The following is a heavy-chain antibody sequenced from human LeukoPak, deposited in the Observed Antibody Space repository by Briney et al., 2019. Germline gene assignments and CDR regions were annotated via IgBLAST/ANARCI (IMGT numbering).Heavy chain of an antibody. J-gene: IGHJ6*02. V-gene: IGHV4-38-2*02. Sequence: SETLSLTCTVSGYSISSGYYWGWIRQPPGKGLEWIGSIYHSGSTYYNPSLKSRVTISVDTSKNQFSLKLSSVTAADTAVYYCARHTRTNYDILTGYLVGYGMDVWGQGTTVTVSS. CDR3: ARHTRTNYDILTGYLVGYGMDV. CDR2: IYHSGST. CDR1: GYSISSGYY. D-gene: IGHD3-9*01.